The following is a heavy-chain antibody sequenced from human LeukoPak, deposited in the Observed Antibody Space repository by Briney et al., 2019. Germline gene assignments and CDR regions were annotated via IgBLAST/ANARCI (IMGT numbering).Heavy chain of an antibody. CDR2: IIPIFGTA. CDR3: AREGKDYDILTGYYPNWFDP. V-gene: IGHV1-69*13. Sequence: SVKVSCKASGGTFSSYAISWVRQAPGQGLEWMGGIIPIFGTANYAQKLQGRVTTTADESTSTAYMELSSLRSEDTAVYYCAREGKDYDILTGYYPNWFDPWGQGTLVTVSS. D-gene: IGHD3-9*01. J-gene: IGHJ5*02. CDR1: GGTFSSYA.